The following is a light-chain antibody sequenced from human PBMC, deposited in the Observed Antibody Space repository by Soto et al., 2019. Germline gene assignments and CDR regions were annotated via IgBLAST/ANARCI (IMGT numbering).Light chain of an antibody. CDR1: PSVTNY. J-gene: IGKJ5*01. CDR3: QQRNIWPPVT. V-gene: IGKV3-11*01. CDR2: GAF. Sequence: EIVLTQSPATLSLSPGERATLSCRASPSVTNYLAWYQQKPGQPPRLLIYGAFNRAAGIPARFSGSGSGTDFTLTSSSLEPEDSAVYYCQQRNIWPPVTFGQGTRLEIK.